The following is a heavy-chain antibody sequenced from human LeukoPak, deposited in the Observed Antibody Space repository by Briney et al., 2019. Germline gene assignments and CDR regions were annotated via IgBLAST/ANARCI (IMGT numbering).Heavy chain of an antibody. J-gene: IGHJ4*02. CDR2: ISCSGGST. Sequence: GGSLRLSCAASGFTFSSYAMSWVRQAPGKGLEWVSAISCSGGSTYYADSVKGRFTISRDNSKNTLYLQMNSLRAEDTAVYYCAKGVEVLWFGELSNDYWGQGTLVTVSS. D-gene: IGHD3-10*01. CDR1: GFTFSSYA. V-gene: IGHV3-23*01. CDR3: AKGVEVLWFGELSNDY.